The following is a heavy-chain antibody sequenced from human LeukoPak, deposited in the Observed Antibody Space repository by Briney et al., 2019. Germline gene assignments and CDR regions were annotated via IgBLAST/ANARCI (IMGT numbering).Heavy chain of an antibody. CDR2: IYYSGST. D-gene: IGHD3-3*01. CDR3: ARGTTIFPLLGYYYMDV. V-gene: IGHV4-59*01. Sequence: SETLSLTCTVSGGSISSYYWSWIRQPPGKGLEWIGYIYYSGSTNYNPSLKSRVTISVDTSKNQFSLKLSSVTAADTAVYYCARGTTIFPLLGYYYMDVWGKGTTVTVSS. J-gene: IGHJ6*03. CDR1: GGSISSYY.